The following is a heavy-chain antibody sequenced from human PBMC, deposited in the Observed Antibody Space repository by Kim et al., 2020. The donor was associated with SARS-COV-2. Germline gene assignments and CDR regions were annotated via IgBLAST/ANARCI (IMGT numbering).Heavy chain of an antibody. D-gene: IGHD6-6*01. CDR3: AKDHLFGAARPGYDY. V-gene: IGHV3-23*01. J-gene: IGHJ4*02. CDR2: ISGSGGST. Sequence: GGSLRLSCAASGFTFSSYAMSWVRQAPGKGLEWVSAISGSGGSTYYADSVKGRFTISRDNSKNTPYLQMNSLRAEDTAVYYCAKDHLFGAARPGYDYWGQGTLVTVSS. CDR1: GFTFSSYA.